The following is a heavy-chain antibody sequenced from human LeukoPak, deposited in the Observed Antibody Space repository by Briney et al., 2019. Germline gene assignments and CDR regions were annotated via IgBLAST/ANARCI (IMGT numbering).Heavy chain of an antibody. J-gene: IGHJ4*02. V-gene: IGHV3-23*01. Sequence: PGRSLRLSCAASGFTFSSYGMSWVRQAPGKGLEWVSAISGSGGSTYYADSVKGRFTISRDNSKNTLYLQMNSLRAEDTAVYYCAKVSSKLSVAATFNTFNAVGDYWGQGTLVTVSS. CDR2: ISGSGGST. CDR3: AKVSSKLSVAATFNTFNAVGDY. D-gene: IGHD2-15*01. CDR1: GFTFSSYG.